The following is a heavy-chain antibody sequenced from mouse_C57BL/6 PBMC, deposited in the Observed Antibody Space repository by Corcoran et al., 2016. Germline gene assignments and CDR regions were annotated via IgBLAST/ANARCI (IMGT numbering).Heavy chain of an antibody. V-gene: IGHV9-3*01. D-gene: IGHD1-1*01. CDR3: ARGRGDLITTVVADAMDY. CDR2: INTYSGVP. CDR1: GYTFTTYG. J-gene: IGHJ4*01. Sequence: QIQLVQSGPELKKPGETVKISCKASGYTFTTYGMSWVKQAPGKGLKWMGWINTYSGVPTYADDFKGRFAFSLETSASTAYLQINNLKNEDTATYCCARGRGDLITTVVADAMDYWGQGTSVTVSS.